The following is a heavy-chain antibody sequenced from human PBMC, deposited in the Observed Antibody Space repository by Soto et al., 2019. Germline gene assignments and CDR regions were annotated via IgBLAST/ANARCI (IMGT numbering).Heavy chain of an antibody. V-gene: IGHV3-15*01. D-gene: IGHD2-15*01. CDR1: GFTFSNDW. CDR3: TTDLEDCSGGSCYQEV. J-gene: IGHJ6*02. CDR2: IKSKTDGGTT. Sequence: GGSLRLSCAASGFTFSNDWMSWVRQAPGKGLEWVGRIKSKTDGGTTDYAAPVKGRFTISRDDSKNTLYLQMNSLKTEDTAVYCCTTDLEDCSGGSCYQEVWGQGTTVTVSS.